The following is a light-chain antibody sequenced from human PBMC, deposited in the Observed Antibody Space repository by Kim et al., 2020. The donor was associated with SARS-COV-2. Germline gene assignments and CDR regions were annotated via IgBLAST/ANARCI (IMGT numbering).Light chain of an antibody. J-gene: IGLJ2*01. V-gene: IGLV2-8*01. CDR2: EVN. CDR3: TSYAGRTVV. Sequence: PGQSVTISCTGTSSDVGSHKYVSWYQQRPGKAPEVIIYEVNKRPSGVPDRFSGSKSGNTASLTVSGLQAEDGTEYYCTSYAGRTVVFGGGTKLTVL. CDR1: SSDVGSHKY.